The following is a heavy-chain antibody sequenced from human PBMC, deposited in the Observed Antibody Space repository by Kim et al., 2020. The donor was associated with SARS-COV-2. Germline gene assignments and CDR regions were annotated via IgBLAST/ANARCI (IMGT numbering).Heavy chain of an antibody. Sequence: KYYADSVKGRITITRDNTKNTLYLQMNSLRAEDTAVYYCAREVVVQAFDIWGQGTMVTVSS. CDR2: K. J-gene: IGHJ3*02. V-gene: IGHV3-66*01. D-gene: IGHD2-2*01. CDR3: AREVVVQAFDI.